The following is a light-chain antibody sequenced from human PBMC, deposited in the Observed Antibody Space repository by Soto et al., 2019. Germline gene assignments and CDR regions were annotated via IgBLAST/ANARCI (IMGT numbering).Light chain of an antibody. CDR3: HQYNNWPPTWS. V-gene: IGKV3-15*01. Sequence: EIVMTQFPAALSVSPGERATLSCRASQSISSKLAWYQQKPGQAPRLLIYDASSRAAGISARFSGSGSGTELTLTISSLQSEDSALYSCHQYNNWPPTWSFGQGTKVEVK. J-gene: IGKJ1*01. CDR1: QSISSK. CDR2: DAS.